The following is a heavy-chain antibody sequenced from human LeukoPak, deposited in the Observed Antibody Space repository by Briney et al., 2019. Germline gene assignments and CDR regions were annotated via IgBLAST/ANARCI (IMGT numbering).Heavy chain of an antibody. CDR3: ARGVVVVITSAFDI. CDR1: GGSISSSNW. Sequence: PSGTLSLTCAVSGGSISSSNWWSWVRQPPGKGLEWIGEIYHSGSTNYNPSLKSRVTISVDTSKNQFSLKLSSVTAADTAVYYCARGVVVVITSAFDIWGQGTMVTVSS. V-gene: IGHV4-4*02. CDR2: IYHSGST. D-gene: IGHD3-22*01. J-gene: IGHJ3*02.